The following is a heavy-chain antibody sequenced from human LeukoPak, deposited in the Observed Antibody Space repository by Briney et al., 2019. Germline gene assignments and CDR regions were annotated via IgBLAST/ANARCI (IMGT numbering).Heavy chain of an antibody. CDR3: ARPPQISMVRGVQLDV. V-gene: IGHV4-34*01. D-gene: IGHD3-10*01. J-gene: IGHJ6*04. CDR1: GGSFCGYF. Sequence: SEALSLSCAVYGGSFCGYFWSWIRQPPGKGRGWIGEINGSGGTNYNPSLRSRVTISVDTSKNRFPLTLSSVTAADTAVYCCARPPQISMVRGVQLDVWGKGTTVTVSS. CDR2: INGSGGT.